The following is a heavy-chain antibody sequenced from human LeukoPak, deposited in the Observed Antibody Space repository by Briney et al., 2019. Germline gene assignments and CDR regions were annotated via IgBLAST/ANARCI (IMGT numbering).Heavy chain of an antibody. CDR3: ASHPAGRGEYL. CDR2: ISWDGSST. J-gene: IGHJ4*02. Sequence: GGSLRLSCAASGFTFDDYTMHWVRQAPGKGLEWVSLISWDGSSTYYADSVKGRFTISRDNSKTSLYLQMNSLGAEDTAVYYCASHPAGRGEYLWGQGTLVTVSS. D-gene: IGHD3-10*01. V-gene: IGHV3-43*01. CDR1: GFTFDDYT.